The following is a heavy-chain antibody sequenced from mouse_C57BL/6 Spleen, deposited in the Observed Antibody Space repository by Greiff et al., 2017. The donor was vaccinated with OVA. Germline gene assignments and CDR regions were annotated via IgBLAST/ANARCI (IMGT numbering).Heavy chain of an antibody. V-gene: IGHV5-2*01. J-gene: IGHJ3*01. CDR3: ARHHYDSSWFAY. CDR2: INSDGGST. Sequence: DVMLVESGGGLVQPGESLKLSCESNEYEFPSHDMSWVRKTPEKRLELVAAINSDGGSTYYPDTMERRFIISRDNTKKTLYLKMRSLRSEDTALYYCARHHYDSSWFAYWGQGTLVTVSA. CDR1: EYEFPSHD. D-gene: IGHD2-4*01.